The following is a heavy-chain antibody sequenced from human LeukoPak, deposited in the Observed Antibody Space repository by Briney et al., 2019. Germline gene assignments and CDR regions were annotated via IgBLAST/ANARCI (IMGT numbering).Heavy chain of an antibody. V-gene: IGHV1-18*01. CDR1: GYTFTSYS. CDR3: AILHDYGDSIDY. J-gene: IGHJ4*02. Sequence: ASVKVSCKASGYTFTSYSISWVRQAPGQGLEWMGWISAYNGNTNYAQKLQGRVTMTTDTSTSTAYMELRSLRSDDTAVYYCAILHDYGDSIDYWGQGTLVTVSS. D-gene: IGHD4-17*01. CDR2: ISAYNGNT.